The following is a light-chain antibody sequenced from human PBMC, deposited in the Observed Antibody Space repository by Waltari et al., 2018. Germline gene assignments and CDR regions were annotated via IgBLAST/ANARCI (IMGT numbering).Light chain of an antibody. CDR2: EVT. Sequence: QSALTQPPSASGSPGQSVTISCAGTSSDVGYYNYVSWYQQHPGKVPKLIISEVTKRPSGVPDRFSGSKSGNTASLTVSGLQAEDEADYYCSSYAGASTLFGGGTKLTVL. J-gene: IGLJ2*01. V-gene: IGLV2-8*01. CDR1: SSDVGYYNY. CDR3: SSYAGASTL.